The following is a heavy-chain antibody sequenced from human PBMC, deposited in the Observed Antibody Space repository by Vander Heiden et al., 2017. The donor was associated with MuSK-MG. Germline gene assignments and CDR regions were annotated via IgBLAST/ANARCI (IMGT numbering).Heavy chain of an antibody. J-gene: IGHJ4*02. CDR2: LYHRGDT. CDR3: ARANYGDFRRRHFDY. CDR1: GYSISSGYF. D-gene: IGHD4-17*01. Sequence: QVQLQESGPGLVKPSETLSLTCAVSGYSISSGYFWAWIRQPPGKGLEWIASLYHRGDTHYNPSLKSRVTRSLDTSKNQFSLRLSSVTAADTAEYYCARANYGDFRRRHFDYWGQGTLVTVSS. V-gene: IGHV4-38-2*01.